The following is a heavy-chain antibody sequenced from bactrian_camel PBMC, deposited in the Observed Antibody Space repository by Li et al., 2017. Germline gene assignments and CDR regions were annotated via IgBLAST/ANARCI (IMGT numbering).Heavy chain of an antibody. J-gene: IGHJ4*01. CDR2: SYNNGGSP. CDR1: EYLFTSYC. D-gene: IGHD2*01. V-gene: IGHV3S1*01. CDR3: AAGEPEPGGYSAFFQQPTLSCPRKF. Sequence: HVQLVESGGGSVQAGESLRLSCAAYEYLFTSYCMGWFRQAPGKEREGVAASYNNGGSPKYADSVKGRFTLTVDKAKKSIYLQMNSLKLEDTAVYYCAAGEPEPGGYSAFFQQPTLSCPRKFWGQGTQVTVS.